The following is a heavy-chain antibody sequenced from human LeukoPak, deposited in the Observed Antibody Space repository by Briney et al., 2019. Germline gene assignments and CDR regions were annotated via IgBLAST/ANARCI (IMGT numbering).Heavy chain of an antibody. V-gene: IGHV3-43*01. J-gene: IGHJ3*01. Sequence: GGSLRLSCEASEFPFDDYPLHWVRQAPGKGLEWVSLISWDGTSTYYGDSVKGRFTISRDNNKYSLYLQMNSLRPDDTALYYCAKGPDSSLVGAFDLWGQGTMVTVSS. CDR1: EFPFDDYP. D-gene: IGHD5-18*01. CDR3: AKGPDSSLVGAFDL. CDR2: ISWDGTST.